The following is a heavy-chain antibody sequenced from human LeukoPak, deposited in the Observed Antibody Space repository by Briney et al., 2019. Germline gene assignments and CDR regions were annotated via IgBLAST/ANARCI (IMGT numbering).Heavy chain of an antibody. CDR2: IRYDGSNK. J-gene: IGHJ4*02. Sequence: GGSLRLSCAASGFTFSSYGMHWVRQAPGKGLEWVAFIRYDGSNKYYADSVKGRFTISRDNSKNTLYLQMNSLRAEDTAVYYCAKDFADLVDTAMVTFLEFADDFDYWGQGTLVTVSS. CDR1: GFTFSSYG. CDR3: AKDFADLVDTAMVTFLEFADDFDY. D-gene: IGHD5-18*01. V-gene: IGHV3-30*02.